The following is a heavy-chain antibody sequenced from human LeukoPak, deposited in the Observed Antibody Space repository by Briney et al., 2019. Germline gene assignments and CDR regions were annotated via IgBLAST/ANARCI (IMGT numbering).Heavy chain of an antibody. V-gene: IGHV1-69*05. Sequence: SVKVSCKASGGTFSSYAISWVRQAPGQGLEWMGGIIPIFGTANYAQKLQGRVTMTTDTSTSTAYMELRSLRSDDTAVYYCARDNNRDGSLLEAFDIWGQGTMVTVSS. J-gene: IGHJ3*02. CDR3: ARDNNRDGSLLEAFDI. CDR2: IIPIFGTA. D-gene: IGHD5-24*01. CDR1: GGTFSSYA.